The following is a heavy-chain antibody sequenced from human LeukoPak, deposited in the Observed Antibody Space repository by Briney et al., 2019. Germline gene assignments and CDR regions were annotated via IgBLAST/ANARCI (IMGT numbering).Heavy chain of an antibody. CDR2: ISAYNGNT. Sequence: ASVKVSCKASGYTFTSYGISWVRQAPGQGLEWMGWISAYNGNTNYAQKLQGRVTMTTDTSTSTAYMELRSLRSDDTAVYYCARRARVGYCSGGSRSYYFDYWGQGTLVNVSS. J-gene: IGHJ4*02. CDR3: ARRARVGYCSGGSRSYYFDY. D-gene: IGHD2-15*01. CDR1: GYTFTSYG. V-gene: IGHV1-18*01.